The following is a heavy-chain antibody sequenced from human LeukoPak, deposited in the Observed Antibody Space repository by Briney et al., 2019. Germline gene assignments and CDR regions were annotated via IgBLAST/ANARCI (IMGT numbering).Heavy chain of an antibody. Sequence: SVKVSFTASGGTFSSYAISWVRQAPGQGLEWMGGIIPIFGTANYARKFQGRVTITADESTSTAYMELSSLRSEDTAVYYCAIGGRLTMVPKKYGMDVWGQGTTVTVSS. CDR2: IIPIFGTA. D-gene: IGHD4/OR15-4a*01. J-gene: IGHJ6*02. CDR1: GGTFSSYA. CDR3: AIGGRLTMVPKKYGMDV. V-gene: IGHV1-69*13.